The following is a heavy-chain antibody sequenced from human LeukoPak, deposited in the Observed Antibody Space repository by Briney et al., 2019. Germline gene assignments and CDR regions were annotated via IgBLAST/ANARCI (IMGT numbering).Heavy chain of an antibody. CDR2: INPNSGGT. D-gene: IGHD4-17*01. Sequence: ASVKVSSTASGYTFTGYYMHWVRQAPGQGLEWMGWINPNSGGTNYPQKFQARVTMTRETSISTAYMELSRLRSDDTAVYYCAREVTTVTTDAFDIWGQGTMVTVSS. V-gene: IGHV1-2*02. J-gene: IGHJ3*02. CDR3: AREVTTVTTDAFDI. CDR1: GYTFTGYY.